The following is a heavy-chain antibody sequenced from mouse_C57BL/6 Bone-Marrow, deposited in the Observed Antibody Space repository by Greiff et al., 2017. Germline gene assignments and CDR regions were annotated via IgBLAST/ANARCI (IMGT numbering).Heavy chain of an antibody. D-gene: IGHD1-1*01. V-gene: IGHV1-74*01. CDR2: IHPSDSDT. J-gene: IGHJ4*01. CDR1: GYTFTSYW. CDR3: AIAGNGSSPLAMDY. Sequence: QVQLQQPGAELVKPGASVKLSCKASGYTFTSYWMHWVKQRPGQGLEWIGEIHPSDSDTNYNQKFKGKATLTVDKSSSTAYMQLSSLTSADSAVYYGAIAGNGSSPLAMDYWGQGTSVTVSS.